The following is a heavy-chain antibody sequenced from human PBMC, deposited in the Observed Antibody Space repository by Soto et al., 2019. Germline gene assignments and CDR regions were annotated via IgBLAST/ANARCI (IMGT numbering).Heavy chain of an antibody. D-gene: IGHD1-7*01. V-gene: IGHV3-21*01. CDR1: GFTFSSYS. CDR3: AREAGTAFDY. CDR2: ISSSSSYI. Sequence: PGGSLRLSCAASGFTFSSYSMNWVRQAPGKGLEWVSSISSSSSYIYYADSVKGRFTISRDNAKNTLYLQMNSLRAEDTAVYYCAREAGTAFDYWGQGTLVTVSS. J-gene: IGHJ4*02.